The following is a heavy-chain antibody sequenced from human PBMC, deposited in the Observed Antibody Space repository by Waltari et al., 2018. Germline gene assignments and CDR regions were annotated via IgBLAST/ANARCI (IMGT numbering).Heavy chain of an antibody. Sequence: QVQLVESGGGVVQPGRSLRLSCAASGFTFSSYGMHWVRQAPGKGLEWVAVIWYDGRNKYYADAVKGRFTISRDNSKNTLYLQMNSLRAEDTAVYYCARDGWSSSDPGGYYGMDVWGQGTTVTVSS. D-gene: IGHD6-13*01. CDR2: IWYDGRNK. V-gene: IGHV3-33*01. J-gene: IGHJ6*02. CDR1: GFTFSSYG. CDR3: ARDGWSSSDPGGYYGMDV.